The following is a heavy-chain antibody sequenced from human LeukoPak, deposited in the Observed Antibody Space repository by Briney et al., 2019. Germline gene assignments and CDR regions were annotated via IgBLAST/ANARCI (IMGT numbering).Heavy chain of an antibody. D-gene: IGHD6-6*01. J-gene: IGHJ3*02. CDR1: GFTVSSSY. CDR2: IYSGGST. V-gene: IGHV3-53*01. Sequence: GGSLRLSCAASGFTVSSSYMSWVRQAPGKGLEWVSVIYSGGSTYYADSVKGRFTISRDNSKNTLYLQMNSLRAEDTAVYYCARGSLAYSDAFDIWGQGTMVTVSS. CDR3: ARGSLAYSDAFDI.